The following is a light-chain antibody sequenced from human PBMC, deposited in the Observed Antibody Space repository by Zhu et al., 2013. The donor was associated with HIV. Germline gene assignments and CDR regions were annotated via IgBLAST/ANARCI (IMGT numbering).Light chain of an antibody. CDR3: QQRSSWPPET. V-gene: IGKV3-11*01. CDR2: DAS. CDR1: QSVSRS. J-gene: IGKJ2*01. Sequence: EIVLTQSPRTLSLSPGETATLSCRASQSVSRSLGWYQQKPGQAPRLLIYDASNRASGIPARFSGSGSGTDFTLTISSLEPEDFAVYYCQQRSSWPPETFGQGTKLEIK.